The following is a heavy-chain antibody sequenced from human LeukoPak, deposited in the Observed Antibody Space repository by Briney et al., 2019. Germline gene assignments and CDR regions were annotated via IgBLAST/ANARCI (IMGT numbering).Heavy chain of an antibody. D-gene: IGHD6-19*01. CDR3: ARDHSSGWYSDYFDY. CDR1: GFTFSSYD. J-gene: IGHJ4*02. CDR2: IWYDGSNK. Sequence: GRSLRLSCAASGFTFSSYDMHWVRQAPGKGLEWVAVIWYDGSNKYYADSVKGRFTISRDNSKNTLYLQMNSLRAEDTAVYYCARDHSSGWYSDYFDYWGQGTLVTVSS. V-gene: IGHV3-33*01.